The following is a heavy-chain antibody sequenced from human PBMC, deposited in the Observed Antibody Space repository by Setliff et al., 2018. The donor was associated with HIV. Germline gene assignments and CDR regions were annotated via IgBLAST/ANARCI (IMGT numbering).Heavy chain of an antibody. CDR1: GFTFNYYW. V-gene: IGHV3-74*03. CDR2: IQNDETST. D-gene: IGHD5-18*01. J-gene: IGHJ4*02. CDR3: ARDGGRYGTFDY. Sequence: GESLTISCAASGFTFNYYWMHWVRRAPGKGLVWVSRIQNDETSTTYADSVKGRFTISRDSAKNTVYLQMNSLRAEDTAVYYCARDGGRYGTFDYWGQGTPVTVSS.